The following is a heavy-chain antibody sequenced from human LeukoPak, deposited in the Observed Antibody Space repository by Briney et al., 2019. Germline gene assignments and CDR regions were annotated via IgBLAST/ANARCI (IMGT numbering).Heavy chain of an antibody. V-gene: IGHV3-7*01. CDR1: GFTFRSYW. D-gene: IGHD3-9*01. J-gene: IGHJ4*02. CDR3: ARGTSPFLTDFDY. CDR2: IKQDGSEE. Sequence: GGSLRLSCAASGFTFRSYWMSWVRQAPGKGLEWVANIKQDGSEEYYVDSVKGRFTISRDNAKNSLYLQMNSLRVEDTAVYYCARGTSPFLTDFDYWGQGTLVTVSS.